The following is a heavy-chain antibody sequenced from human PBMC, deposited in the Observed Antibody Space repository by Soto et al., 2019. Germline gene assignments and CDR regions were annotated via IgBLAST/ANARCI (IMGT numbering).Heavy chain of an antibody. Sequence: GESLKISFKGSGYTFSAYWIAWVRQMPGKGLEWMGLIFPSDSDTRYSPSFQGQVTISVDKSISTAYLQWSSLKASDTAIYYCARQYVSVPTIPMLSYDFWGQGTLVTVSS. V-gene: IGHV5-51*01. J-gene: IGHJ4*02. CDR2: IFPSDSDT. CDR1: GYTFSAYW. CDR3: ARQYVSVPTIPMLSYDF. D-gene: IGHD5-12*01.